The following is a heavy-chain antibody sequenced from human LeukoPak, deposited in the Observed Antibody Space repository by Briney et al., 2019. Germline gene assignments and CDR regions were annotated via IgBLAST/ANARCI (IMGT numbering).Heavy chain of an antibody. Sequence: GGSLRLSCAVSGFTVIDYYMSWVRQAPGRGLEWVSVFYSDGRTKYVDSVKGRFTISRDNSKNSLYLQMSRLRGEDTAVYYCAREGCGDTSGYNDALDLWGQGRMVTVSS. CDR3: AREGCGDTSGYNDALDL. CDR2: FYSDGRT. CDR1: GFTVIDYY. D-gene: IGHD3-22*01. V-gene: IGHV3-53*01. J-gene: IGHJ3*01.